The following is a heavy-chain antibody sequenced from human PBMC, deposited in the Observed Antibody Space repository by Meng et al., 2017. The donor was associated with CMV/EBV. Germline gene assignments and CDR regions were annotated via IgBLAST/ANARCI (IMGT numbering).Heavy chain of an antibody. Sequence: GGSLRLSCAASGFTVSSNYMSWVRQAPGKGLEWVSAISGSGGSTYYADSVKGRFTISRDNSKNTLYLQMNSLRAEDTAVYYCAKNEGYCSSTSCRRYFDYWGQGTLVTVSS. J-gene: IGHJ4*02. CDR2: ISGSGGST. CDR1: GFTVSSNY. D-gene: IGHD2-2*01. CDR3: AKNEGYCSSTSCRRYFDY. V-gene: IGHV3-23*01.